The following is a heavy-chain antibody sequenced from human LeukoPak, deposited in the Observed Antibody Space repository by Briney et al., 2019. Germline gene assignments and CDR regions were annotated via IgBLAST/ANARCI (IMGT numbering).Heavy chain of an antibody. Sequence: TLSLTCTVSGGSISSYYWSWIRQPPGKALEWLAVIYWDDDKRYSPSLKSRLTITKDTSKNQVVLTMTNMDPVDTATYYCAHSYRYYYDHSGRSGYYYFDYWGQGTLVTASS. CDR1: GGSISSYYW. CDR3: AHSYRYYYDHSGRSGYYYFDY. V-gene: IGHV2-5*08. D-gene: IGHD3-22*01. J-gene: IGHJ4*02. CDR2: IYWDDDK.